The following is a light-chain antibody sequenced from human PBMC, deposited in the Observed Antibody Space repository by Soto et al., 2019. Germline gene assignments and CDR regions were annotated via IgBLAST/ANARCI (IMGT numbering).Light chain of an antibody. CDR3: QKYNSARWT. Sequence: DIVMTQSPDSLAVSLGERATINCKSSQSVLYSSNNKNSVAWYQQKPGKVPKLLIYAASTLQSGVPSRFSGSGSGTDFTLTISSLQPEDVATYYCQKYNSARWTFGQGTKVEIK. J-gene: IGKJ1*01. V-gene: IGKV4-1*01. CDR1: QSVLYSSNNKNS. CDR2: AAS.